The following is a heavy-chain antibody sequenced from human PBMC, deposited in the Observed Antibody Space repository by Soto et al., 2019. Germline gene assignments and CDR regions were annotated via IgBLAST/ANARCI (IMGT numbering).Heavy chain of an antibody. CDR1: GFTFSNYW. Sequence: EVQLVESGGGLVQPGGSLRLSCAASGFTFSNYWMHWVRRCPGKGLVWVSRINRDGSSTDYADSVKGRFTISRDNAKNTLYLQMNNLRAEDTAVYYCAKDLRGREDYWGQGTLVTVSS. V-gene: IGHV3-74*01. J-gene: IGHJ4*02. D-gene: IGHD1-26*01. CDR2: INRDGSST. CDR3: AKDLRGREDY.